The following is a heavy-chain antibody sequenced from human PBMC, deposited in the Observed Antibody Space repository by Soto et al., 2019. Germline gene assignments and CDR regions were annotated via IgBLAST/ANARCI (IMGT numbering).Heavy chain of an antibody. CDR1: GFTFSSYA. Sequence: GGSLRLSCAASGFTFSSYAMSWVRQAPGKGLEWVSAISGSGGSTYYADSVKGRFTITRGNSKNTLYLQRNSLRAEDTAVDYCAFPSSSSSRVMYYFDYWGQGTLVTVSS. V-gene: IGHV3-23*01. J-gene: IGHJ4*02. CDR2: ISGSGGST. CDR3: AFPSSSSSRVMYYFDY. D-gene: IGHD6-6*01.